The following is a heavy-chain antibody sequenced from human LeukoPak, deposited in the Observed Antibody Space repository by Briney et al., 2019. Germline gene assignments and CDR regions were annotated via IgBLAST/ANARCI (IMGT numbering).Heavy chain of an antibody. D-gene: IGHD5-18*01. CDR1: GYTFTGYY. CDR3: ARGYSYGYVYYYMDV. J-gene: IGHJ6*03. Sequence: GASVKVSCKASGYTFTGYYMHWVRQAPGQGLEWMGWINPNSGGTNYAQKSQGRVTITRDTSISTAYMELSRLRSDDTAVYYCARGYSYGYVYYYMDVWGKGTTVTVSS. V-gene: IGHV1-2*02. CDR2: INPNSGGT.